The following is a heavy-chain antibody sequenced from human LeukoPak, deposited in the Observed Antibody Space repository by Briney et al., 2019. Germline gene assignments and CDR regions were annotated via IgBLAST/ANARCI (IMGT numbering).Heavy chain of an antibody. D-gene: IGHD2-15*01. CDR3: ARDSHYYCSGGSCYAY. Sequence: SETLSLTCTVSGGSISSYYWSWIRQPPGKGLERIGYIYYSGSTNYNPSLKSRVTISVDTSKNQFSLKLSSVTAADTAVYYCARDSHYYCSGGSCYAYWGQGTLVTVSS. V-gene: IGHV4-59*01. CDR1: GGSISSYY. J-gene: IGHJ4*02. CDR2: IYYSGST.